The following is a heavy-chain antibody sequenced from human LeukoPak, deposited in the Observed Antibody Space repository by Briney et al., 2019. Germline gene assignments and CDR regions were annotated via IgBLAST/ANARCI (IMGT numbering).Heavy chain of an antibody. J-gene: IGHJ4*02. V-gene: IGHV3-33*01. CDR1: EFTFTTYG. Sequence: GGSLRLSCAASEFTFTTYGMHWVRQAPGKGLEWVAFIYYDGSNIYYADYVKGRFTISRDISKNTPHLQMDSLRAEDTAIYYCARDWKTNSFDYWGQGTLVTVSS. D-gene: IGHD1-1*01. CDR3: ARDWKTNSFDY. CDR2: IYYDGSNI.